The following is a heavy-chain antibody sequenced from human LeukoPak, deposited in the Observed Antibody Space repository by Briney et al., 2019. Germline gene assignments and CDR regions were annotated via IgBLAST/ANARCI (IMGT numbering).Heavy chain of an antibody. CDR3: ASFKGYGDYYFDY. V-gene: IGHV3-30*03. J-gene: IGHJ4*02. Sequence: GGSLRLSCAASGFTYNNAWMTWVRQAPGKGLEWVAVISYDGSNKYYADSVKGRFTISRDNSKNTLYLQMNSLRAEDTAVYYCASFKGYGDYYFDYWGQGTLVTVSS. CDR1: GFTYNNAW. D-gene: IGHD4-17*01. CDR2: ISYDGSNK.